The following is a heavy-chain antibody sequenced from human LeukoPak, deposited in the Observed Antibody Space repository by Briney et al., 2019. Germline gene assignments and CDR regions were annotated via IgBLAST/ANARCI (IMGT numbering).Heavy chain of an antibody. V-gene: IGHV3-66*02. CDR2: IYSGGST. J-gene: IGHJ4*02. CDR1: GFIFDDYA. Sequence: GGSLRLSCAASGFIFDDYAMSWVRQAPGKGLEWVSVIYSGGSTYYADSVKGRFTISRDNSKNTLYLQMNSLRAEDTAVYYCARSSGYDFGIDYWGQGTLVTVSS. CDR3: ARSSGYDFGIDY. D-gene: IGHD5-12*01.